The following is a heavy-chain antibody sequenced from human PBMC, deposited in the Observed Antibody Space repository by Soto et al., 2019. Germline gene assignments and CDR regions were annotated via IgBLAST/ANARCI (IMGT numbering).Heavy chain of an antibody. CDR1: GGSISSGGYY. CDR3: ARSNAGYSHGYLDY. J-gene: IGHJ4*02. V-gene: IGHV4-31*03. CDR2: IYYSGST. D-gene: IGHD5-18*01. Sequence: SETLSLTCTVSGGSISSGGYYWSWIRQHPGKGLEWIGYIYYSGSTYYNPSLKSRVTISVDTSKNQFSLKLSSVTAADTAVYYCARSNAGYSHGYLDYWGQGTLVTVSS.